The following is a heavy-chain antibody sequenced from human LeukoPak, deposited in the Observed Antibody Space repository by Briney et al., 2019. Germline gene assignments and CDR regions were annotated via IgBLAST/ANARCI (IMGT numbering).Heavy chain of an antibody. V-gene: IGHV1-2*02. D-gene: IGHD3-10*01. CDR1: GYTFTGYY. CDR2: INPNSGGT. J-gene: IGHJ4*02. Sequence: ASVKVSCKASGYTFTGYYMHWVRQAPGQGLEWMGWINPNSGGTNYAQKFQGRVTMTRDTSISTAYMELSRLRSDDTAVYYCARGGPYYYGSGSYYGFDYWGQGTLVTVSS. CDR3: ARGGPYYYGSGSYYGFDY.